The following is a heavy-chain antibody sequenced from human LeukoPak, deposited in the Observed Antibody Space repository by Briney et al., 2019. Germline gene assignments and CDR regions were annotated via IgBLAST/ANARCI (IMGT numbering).Heavy chain of an antibody. CDR3: ARDYYGSLDY. D-gene: IGHD3-10*01. CDR2: IKSDGSST. J-gene: IGHJ4*02. CDR1: GFSLSSYS. V-gene: IGHV3-74*01. Sequence: QPGGSLRLSCAASGFSLSSYSMNWVRQAPGKGLVWVSRIKSDGSSTTYADSVKGRFTISRDNAKNTLYLLMNSLRAEDTAVYYCARDYYGSLDYWGQGTLVTVSS.